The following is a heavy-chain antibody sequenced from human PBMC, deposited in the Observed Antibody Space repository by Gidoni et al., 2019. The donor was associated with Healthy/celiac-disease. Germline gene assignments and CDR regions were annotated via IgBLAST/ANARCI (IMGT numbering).Heavy chain of an antibody. CDR3: AKGRKGLFDY. J-gene: IGHJ4*02. Sequence: EVQLLEPGGGLVQPGGSLRLPCAASGFTFSSYAMSWVRQAPGKGLEWFSAISGSGGSTYYADSVKGRFTISRDNSKNTLYLQMNSLRAEDTAVYYCAKGRKGLFDYWGQGTLVTVSS. CDR1: GFTFSSYA. V-gene: IGHV3-23*01. CDR2: ISGSGGST.